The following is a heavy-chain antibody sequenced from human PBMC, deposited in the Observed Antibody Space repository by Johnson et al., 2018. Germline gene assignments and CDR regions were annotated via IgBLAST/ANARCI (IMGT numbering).Heavy chain of an antibody. D-gene: IGHD3-22*01. CDR2: ISWNSGSI. CDR1: GFTFDDYA. V-gene: IGHV3-9*01. Sequence: VQLVQSGGGLVQPGRSLRLSCAASGFTFDDYAMHWVRQAPGKGLEWVSGISWNSGSIGYADSVKGRFTISRDNAKNSLYLQMNGLRAEDTALYYWAKEYYDSSGYYDDTRPQYFQHWGQGTLVTVSS. CDR3: AKEYYDSSGYYDDTRPQYFQH. J-gene: IGHJ1*01.